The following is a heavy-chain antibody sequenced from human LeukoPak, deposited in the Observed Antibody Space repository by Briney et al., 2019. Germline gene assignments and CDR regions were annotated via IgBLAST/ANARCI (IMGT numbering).Heavy chain of an antibody. V-gene: IGHV3-48*03. D-gene: IGHD5-18*01. CDR3: ARDGGYSYGSFDY. J-gene: IGHJ4*02. CDR1: GFTFSSFE. Sequence: GGSLRLSCAASGFTFSSFEMTRVRQAPGKGLERDSHINSGGTTIYYADSEKGRFTISRDNAKNSLYLQMNSLRAEDTAVYYCARDGGYSYGSFDYWGQGTLVTVSS. CDR2: INSGGTTI.